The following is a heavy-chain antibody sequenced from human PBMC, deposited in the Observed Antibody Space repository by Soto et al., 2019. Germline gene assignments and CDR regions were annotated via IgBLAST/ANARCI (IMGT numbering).Heavy chain of an antibody. J-gene: IGHJ6*02. D-gene: IGHD6-19*01. CDR2: LDQSGGT. V-gene: IGHV4-34*01. CDR3: AREDSCGWSGESLDV. CDR1: GDSLRGQS. Sequence: KTSETLSLTCAVVGDSLRGQSWNWIRQSPGQGLEWIGELDQSGGTNYNPSLKSRAIISDDTSKNQLSLTLTSVTAADTAVYYCAREDSCGWSGESLDVWGQGTTVTVSS.